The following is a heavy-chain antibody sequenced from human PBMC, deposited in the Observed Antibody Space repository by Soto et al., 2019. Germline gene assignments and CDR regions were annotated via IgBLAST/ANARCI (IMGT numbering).Heavy chain of an antibody. CDR2: INHTGYTS. V-gene: IGHV1-46*01. D-gene: IGHD5-18*01. CDR1: GYTFTNYY. CDR3: ARDLHGAFTTMVY. J-gene: IGHJ4*02. Sequence: QVQMVQSGAEVKKPGASVKVSCKASGYTFTNYYIHWVRQAPGQGLEWMGIINHTGYTSTLAQKFQGRLTVTSDTSTSTVYMELGSLTSEDTAMYYCARDLHGAFTTMVYWGQGTLVTVSS.